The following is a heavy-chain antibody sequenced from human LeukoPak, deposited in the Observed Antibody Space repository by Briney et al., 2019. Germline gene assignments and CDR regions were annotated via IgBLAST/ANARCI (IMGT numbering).Heavy chain of an antibody. V-gene: IGHV4-34*01. CDR3: ARDTAFDY. D-gene: IGHD5-18*01. J-gene: IGHJ4*02. Sequence: SETLSLTCAVYGGSFSGYYWSWIRQPPGKGLEWIGEINHSGSTNYNPSLKSRVTISVDTCKNQFSLKLSSVTAADTAVYYCARDTAFDYWGQGTLVTVSS. CDR2: INHSGST. CDR1: GGSFSGYY.